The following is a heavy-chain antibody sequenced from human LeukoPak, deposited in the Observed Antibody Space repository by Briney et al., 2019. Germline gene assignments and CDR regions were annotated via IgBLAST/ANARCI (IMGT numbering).Heavy chain of an antibody. CDR3: ARGRRWLQVFDY. CDR2: INHNGST. D-gene: IGHD5-24*01. CDR1: GGSFSGSY. V-gene: IGHV4-34*01. Sequence: SETLSLTCAVYGGSFSGSYWSWIRQPPGKGLEWIGEINHNGSTNYNPSLKSRVTISVDTSKNQFSLKLSSVTAADTAVYYCARGRRWLQVFDYWGQGTLVTVSS. J-gene: IGHJ4*02.